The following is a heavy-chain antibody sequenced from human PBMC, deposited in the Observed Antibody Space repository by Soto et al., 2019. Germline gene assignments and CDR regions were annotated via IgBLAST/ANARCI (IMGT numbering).Heavy chain of an antibody. CDR1: GGSISSYY. D-gene: IGHD1-20*01. V-gene: IGHV4-59*01. CDR3: ARGINWFDP. CDR2: IYYSGST. Sequence: SETLSLTCTVSGGSISSYYWSWIRQPPGKGLEWIGYIYYSGSTNYNPSLKSRVTISVDTSKNQFSLKLSSVTAADTAVYYCARGINWFDPWGQGTLVTVSS. J-gene: IGHJ5*02.